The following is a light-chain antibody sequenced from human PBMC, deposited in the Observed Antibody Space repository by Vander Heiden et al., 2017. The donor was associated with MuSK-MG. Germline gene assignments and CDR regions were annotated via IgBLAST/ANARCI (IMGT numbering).Light chain of an antibody. CDR1: QSLLHNDGFNY. V-gene: IGKV2-28*01. CDR3: KQGLHTPMS. Sequence: IVMTQSLLSLPVSSGEPPSIYCRSSQSLLHNDGFNYLDWYLQKPGQSPQLLIYVGSSRDFGVPGRFSGSGSGTDFTLKISREEDEDVGFYYCKQGLHTPMSFGQGTKVEVK. J-gene: IGKJ1*01. CDR2: VGS.